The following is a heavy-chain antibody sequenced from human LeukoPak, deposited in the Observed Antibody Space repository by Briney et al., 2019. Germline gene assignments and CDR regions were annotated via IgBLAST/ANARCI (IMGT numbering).Heavy chain of an antibody. D-gene: IGHD5-12*01. Sequence: GGSLRLSCEASGFTFSSYSMNWVRQAPGKGLEWVSSISGTSFYIYYADSVKGRFTISRDNAKNSLYLQMNSLRAEDTAVYYCARDQVGATTRGIDFWGQGALVTVSS. CDR1: GFTFSSYS. CDR2: ISGTSFYI. J-gene: IGHJ4*02. V-gene: IGHV3-21*06. CDR3: ARDQVGATTRGIDF.